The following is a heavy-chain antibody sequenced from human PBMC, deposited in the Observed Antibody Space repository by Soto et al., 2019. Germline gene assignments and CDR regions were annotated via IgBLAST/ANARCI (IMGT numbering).Heavy chain of an antibody. D-gene: IGHD3-3*01. J-gene: IGHJ6*02. CDR3: TRDPGPSYDFWSGYWDYYYYYGMDV. V-gene: IGHV3-49*03. CDR1: GFTFGDYA. Sequence: PGGSLRLSCTASGFTFGDYAMSWFRQAPGKGLEWVGFIRSKAYGGTTEYAASVKGRFTISRDDSKSIAYLQMNSLKTGDTAVYYCTRDPGPSYDFWSGYWDYYYYYGMDVWGQGTTVTVSS. CDR2: IRSKAYGGTT.